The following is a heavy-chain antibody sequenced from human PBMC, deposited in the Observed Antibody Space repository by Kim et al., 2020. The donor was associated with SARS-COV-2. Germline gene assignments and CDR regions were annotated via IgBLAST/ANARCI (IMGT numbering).Heavy chain of an antibody. D-gene: IGHD1-26*01. CDR2: INAGNGNT. J-gene: IGHJ3*02. V-gene: IGHV1-3*01. CDR1: GYTFTSYA. CDR3: ARVLYGVGPQGGAFDI. Sequence: ASVKVSCKASGYTFTSYAMHWVRQAPGQRLEWMGWINAGNGNTKYSQKFQGRVTITRDTSASTAYMELSSLRSEDTAVYYCARVLYGVGPQGGAFDIWGQGTMVTVSS.